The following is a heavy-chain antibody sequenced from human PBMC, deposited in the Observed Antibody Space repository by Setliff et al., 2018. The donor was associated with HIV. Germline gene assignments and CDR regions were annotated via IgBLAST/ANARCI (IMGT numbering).Heavy chain of an antibody. V-gene: IGHV1-69*05. CDR1: GGTFSSYA. J-gene: IGHJ3*02. CDR3: ASYLPWGDYGDDAFDI. CDR2: IIPIFGTA. Sequence: SVKVSCKASGGTFSSYAISWVRQAPGQGLEWMGGIIPIFGTANYAQKFQGRVTITTDESTSTAYMELSSLRSEDTAVYYCASYLPWGDYGDDAFDIWGQGTTVTVSS. D-gene: IGHD4-17*01.